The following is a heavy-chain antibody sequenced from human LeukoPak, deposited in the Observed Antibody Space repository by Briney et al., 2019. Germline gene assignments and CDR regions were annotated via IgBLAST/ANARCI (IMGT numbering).Heavy chain of an antibody. J-gene: IGHJ6*02. V-gene: IGHV1-18*01. D-gene: IGHD5-12*01. CDR3: ARSSSGYNYRYNYGMDV. Sequence: ASVKVSCKASGYTFTNYGLFWVRQGPGQGLEWMGWISANTGNTKFLQNFKGRVTMTTDTATSTAYMELRDLSPVDTAVYYCARSSSGYNYRYNYGMDVWGQGTTVIVSS. CDR2: ISANTGNT. CDR1: GYTFTNYG.